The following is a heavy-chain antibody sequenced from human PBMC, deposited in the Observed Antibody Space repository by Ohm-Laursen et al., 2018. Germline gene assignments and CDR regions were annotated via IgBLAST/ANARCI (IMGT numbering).Heavy chain of an antibody. J-gene: IGHJ4*02. D-gene: IGHD2-15*01. V-gene: IGHV3-33*01. CDR3: ARSLIAAIDF. CDR1: GFTFSSYG. Sequence: SLRLSCAASGFTFSSYGMHWVRQAPGKGLEWVSHIWNDGSNKYYADSVKGRFTISRDNSKNTLYLQMNSLRAEDTAVYYCARSLIAAIDFWGQGTLVIVTA. CDR2: IWNDGSNK.